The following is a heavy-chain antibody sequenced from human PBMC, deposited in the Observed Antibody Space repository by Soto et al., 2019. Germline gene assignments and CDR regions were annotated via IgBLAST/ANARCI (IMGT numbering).Heavy chain of an antibody. J-gene: IGHJ4*02. CDR1: GFTFSTYG. V-gene: IGHV3-33*01. Sequence: VQLLESGGGVVQPGRSLRLSCAASGFTFSTYGMPWVRQAPGKGLEWVAVIRYGGSSTYYADYVKGRFTISRDNTKNPLNTQLNRLRGVGADESSSAYWSRRLWGYDRSYYFDYWGQGTMVTVSS. D-gene: IGHD5-12*01. CDR2: IRYGGSST. CDR3: AYWSRRLWGYDRSYYFDY.